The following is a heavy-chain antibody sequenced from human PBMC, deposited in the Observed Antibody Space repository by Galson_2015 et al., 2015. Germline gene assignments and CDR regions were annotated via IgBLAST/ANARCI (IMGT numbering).Heavy chain of an antibody. CDR3: AKGAEEYTFPGRY. D-gene: IGHD2-2*02. CDR2: ISYDGSNK. Sequence: SLRLSCAASGFTFSTYGMHWVRQAPGKGLEWVAVISYDGSNKFYPDSVKGRFTISRDNSKNTLYLQMNSLRPEDTAVYYCAKGAEEYTFPGRYWGQGTLVTVSS. V-gene: IGHV3-30*18. J-gene: IGHJ4*02. CDR1: GFTFSTYG.